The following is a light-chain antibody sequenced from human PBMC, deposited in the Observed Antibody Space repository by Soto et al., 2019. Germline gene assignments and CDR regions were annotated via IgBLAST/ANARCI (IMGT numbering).Light chain of an antibody. CDR1: SSDLGTYSL. V-gene: IGLV2-23*02. CDR3: CLYAGSSILYV. CDR2: EVS. Sequence: QSVLTQPASVSGSPGQSITISCTGSSSDLGTYSLVSWYQQHPGEAPKLIIYEVSKRPSGSSKRFSGSKSGNTASLTISGLQAEDEADYYCCLYAGSSILYVFGTGTKVTVL. J-gene: IGLJ1*01.